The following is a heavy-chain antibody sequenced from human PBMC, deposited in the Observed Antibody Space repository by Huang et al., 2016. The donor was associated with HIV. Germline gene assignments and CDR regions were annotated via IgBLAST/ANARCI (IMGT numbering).Heavy chain of an antibody. CDR2: SRFDGNKK. D-gene: IGHD2-8*01. V-gene: IGHV3-30*02. J-gene: IGHJ4*02. CDR1: GFTFCTFG. Sequence: QVRLVESGGGVVQPGGSLTLSCEASGFTFCTFGRNWVRQAPGKGLEWVAHSRFDGNKKVYEESLKGRFTIFRENSKNTVYLEMNSLTGEDTAMYFCAKGGAGYHNGPEYWGQGTQVIVS. CDR3: AKGGAGYHNGPEY.